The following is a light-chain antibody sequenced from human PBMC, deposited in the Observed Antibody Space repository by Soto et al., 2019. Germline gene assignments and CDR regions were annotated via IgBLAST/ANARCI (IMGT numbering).Light chain of an antibody. CDR3: CSYVGSSTVV. J-gene: IGLJ2*01. V-gene: IGLV2-8*01. CDR2: EVT. Sequence: QSALTQPPSASGSPGQSLTISCTGTSSDVGGYNYVSWYQQRPGKAPKLVIYEVTKRPSGVPDRFSGSKSGSTASLTVSGLQADDEAEYYCCSYVGSSTVVFGGGTKLTVL. CDR1: SSDVGGYNY.